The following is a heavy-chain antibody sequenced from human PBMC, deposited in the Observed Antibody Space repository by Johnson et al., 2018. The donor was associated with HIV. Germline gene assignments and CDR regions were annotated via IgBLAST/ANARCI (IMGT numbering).Heavy chain of an antibody. CDR1: GFTYDDYA. D-gene: IGHD1-26*01. Sequence: VQLVESGGGLVQPGRSLRLSCAASGFTYDDYAMHWVRQAPGKALEWVSGISWNSGSIGYADSVKGRFSISRDNGKNSLYLQMNSLRAEDTALYYCAKDMASGGDFGEGDHDAFDIWGQGTMVTVSS. J-gene: IGHJ3*02. V-gene: IGHV3-9*01. CDR2: ISWNSGSI. CDR3: AKDMASGGDFGEGDHDAFDI.